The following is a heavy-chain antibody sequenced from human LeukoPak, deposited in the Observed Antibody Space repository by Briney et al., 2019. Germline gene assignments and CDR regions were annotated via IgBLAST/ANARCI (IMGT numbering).Heavy chain of an antibody. V-gene: IGHV3-23*01. Sequence: GALRLSCAASGFTFSTYAMSWVRQAPGQGLEWVSAVSGNGGSTYYADSVKGRFTISRDNSKNTLYLQMNSLRAEDTAIYYCAKDLGYSSSSGSYAFDIWGQGTMVTVSS. J-gene: IGHJ3*02. CDR2: VSGNGGST. D-gene: IGHD6-6*01. CDR1: GFTFSTYA. CDR3: AKDLGYSSSSGSYAFDI.